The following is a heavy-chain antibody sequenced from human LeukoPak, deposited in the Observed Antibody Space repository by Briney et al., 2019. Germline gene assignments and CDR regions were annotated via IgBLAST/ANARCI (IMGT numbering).Heavy chain of an antibody. D-gene: IGHD2-15*01. Sequence: GGSLRLSCAASGFTFSSYAMSWVRQAPGKGLEWVSAISGSGGSTYYADSVKGRFTISRDNSKNTLYLQMNSLRAEDTAVYYCAKPSTVAAKSAGYYMDVWGKGTTVTVSS. J-gene: IGHJ6*03. V-gene: IGHV3-23*01. CDR2: ISGSGGST. CDR3: AKPSTVAAKSAGYYMDV. CDR1: GFTFSSYA.